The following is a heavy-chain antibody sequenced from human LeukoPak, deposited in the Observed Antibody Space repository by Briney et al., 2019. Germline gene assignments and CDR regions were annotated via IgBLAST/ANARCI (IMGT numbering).Heavy chain of an antibody. D-gene: IGHD1-26*01. V-gene: IGHV4-59*01. CDR2: IYYSGST. CDR1: GDSISSYY. Sequence: NTSETLSLTCSVSGDSISSYYWSWIRQPPGKGLEWIGYIYYSGSTNYNPSLKSRVTISVDTSKNQFSLKLSSVTAADTAVYYCARSVGSERDFDYWGQGTLVTVSS. CDR3: ARSVGSERDFDY. J-gene: IGHJ4*02.